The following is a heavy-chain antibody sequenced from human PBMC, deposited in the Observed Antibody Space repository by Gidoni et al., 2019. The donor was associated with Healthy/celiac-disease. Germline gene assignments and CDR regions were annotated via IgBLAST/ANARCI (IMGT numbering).Heavy chain of an antibody. CDR1: GGSVSSGSYY. Sequence: QVQLQESGPGLVKPSETLSLTCTVSGGSVSSGSYYWSWIRQPPGKGLELIVYIYYSGSTNYNPSLKSRVTISVDTSKNQFSLKLSSVTAADTAVYYCARAGSQLVQHMDDAFDIWGQGTMVTVSS. V-gene: IGHV4-61*01. CDR3: ARAGSQLVQHMDDAFDI. CDR2: IYYSGST. D-gene: IGHD6-13*01. J-gene: IGHJ3*02.